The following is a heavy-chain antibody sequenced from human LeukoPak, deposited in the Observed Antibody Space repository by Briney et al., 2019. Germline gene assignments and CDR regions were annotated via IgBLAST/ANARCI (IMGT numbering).Heavy chain of an antibody. D-gene: IGHD1-26*01. CDR2: IGTAGDT. CDR1: GFTFSSYD. Sequence: GGSLRLSCAASGFTFSSYDMHWVRQGTGKGLEWVSAIGTAGDTYYPGSVKGRFTISRENAKNSLYLQMNSLRAGDTAVYYCARALGGSYPRWYYYGMDVWGQGTTVTVSS. V-gene: IGHV3-13*01. J-gene: IGHJ6*02. CDR3: ARALGGSYPRWYYYGMDV.